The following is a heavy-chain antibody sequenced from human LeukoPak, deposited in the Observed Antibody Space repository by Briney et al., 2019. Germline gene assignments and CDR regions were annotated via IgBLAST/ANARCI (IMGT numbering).Heavy chain of an antibody. CDR3: TSDTGSYLAYYGLDV. J-gene: IGHJ6*02. Sequence: GGSLRLSCTASGFTFGDYAMSWVRQAPGKGLEWVGFISNLAYGGAPEYAAYVRGRFTISRDKYKSIAYLQMNSLKTEDTGICYCTSDTGSYLAYYGLDVWGQGTTVTVSS. CDR2: ISNLAYGGAP. V-gene: IGHV3-49*04. D-gene: IGHD1-26*01. CDR1: GFTFGDYA.